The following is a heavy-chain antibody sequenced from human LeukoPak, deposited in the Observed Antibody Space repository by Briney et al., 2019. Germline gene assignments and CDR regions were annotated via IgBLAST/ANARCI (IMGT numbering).Heavy chain of an antibody. CDR3: AREDSGWQTDY. CDR2: INPSGGST. J-gene: IGHJ4*02. V-gene: IGHV1-46*03. D-gene: IGHD6-19*01. Sequence: GASVKVSRKASGYTFTSYYMHWVRQAPGQGLEWMGIINPSGGSTSYAQKFQGRVTMTRDTSTSTVYMELSSLRSEDTAVYYCAREDSGWQTDYWGQGTLVTVSS. CDR1: GYTFTSYY.